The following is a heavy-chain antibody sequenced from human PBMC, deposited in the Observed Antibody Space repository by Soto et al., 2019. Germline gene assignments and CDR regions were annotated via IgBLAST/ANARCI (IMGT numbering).Heavy chain of an antibody. V-gene: IGHV3-30*18. Sequence: PGGSPRLSCASSGLTLRSYVMHWVCKAPGKGLEGVAVISYDGSNKYYADSVKGRFTLSRDNSKNTLYPQMNSLRAEDTAVYYCAKDSARYDFWSGYSDKYYYYYGMDFWGQGTTVTVSS. J-gene: IGHJ6*02. CDR2: ISYDGSNK. CDR1: GLTLRSYV. CDR3: AKDSARYDFWSGYSDKYYYYYGMDF. D-gene: IGHD3-3*01.